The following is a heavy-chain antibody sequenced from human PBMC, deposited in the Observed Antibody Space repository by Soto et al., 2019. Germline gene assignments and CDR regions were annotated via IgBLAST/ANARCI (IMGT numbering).Heavy chain of an antibody. CDR2: ISGSGGST. D-gene: IGHD3-22*01. Sequence: PGGSLRLSCAASGFTFSNYAMSWVRQAPGKGLEWVSAISGSGGSTHYADSVKGRFTISRDSSKNTLYLQMNSLRAEDTAVYYCAKDRITMIVVVTIDAFDIWGQGTMVTVSS. CDR1: GFTFSNYA. V-gene: IGHV3-23*01. CDR3: AKDRITMIVVVTIDAFDI. J-gene: IGHJ3*02.